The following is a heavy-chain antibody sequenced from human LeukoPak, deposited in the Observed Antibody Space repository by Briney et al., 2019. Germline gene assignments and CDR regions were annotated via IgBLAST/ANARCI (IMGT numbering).Heavy chain of an antibody. CDR1: GITLSNYG. CDR3: AKRGIVIRAVIIVGFHKEAYYFDY. J-gene: IGHJ4*02. V-gene: IGHV3-23*01. CDR2: ISDSGGST. D-gene: IGHD3-10*01. Sequence: GGSLRPSCAVSGITLSNYGMSWVRQAPGKGLEWVAGISDSGGSTNYADSVKGRFTISRDNPKNTLYLQMNSLRAEDTAVYFWAKRGIVIRAVIIVGFHKEAYYFDYWGQGALVTVSS.